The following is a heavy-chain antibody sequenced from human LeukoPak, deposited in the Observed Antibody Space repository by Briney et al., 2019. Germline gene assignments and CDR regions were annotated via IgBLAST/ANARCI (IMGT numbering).Heavy chain of an antibody. CDR3: ARAGVVHDPDSIGHYYYYYMDV. CDR1: GGSISSSSYY. J-gene: IGHJ6*03. Sequence: SETLSLTCTVSGGSISSSSYYWGWIRQPPGKGLEWIGSIYYSGSTYYNPSLKSRVTISVDTSKNQFSLKLSSVTAADTAVYYCARAGVVHDPDSIGHYYYYYMDVWGKGTTVTVSS. D-gene: IGHD2-2*01. V-gene: IGHV4-39*07. CDR2: IYYSGST.